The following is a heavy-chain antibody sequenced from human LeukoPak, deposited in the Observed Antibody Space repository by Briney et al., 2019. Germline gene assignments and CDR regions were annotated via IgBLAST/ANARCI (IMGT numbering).Heavy chain of an antibody. D-gene: IGHD3-10*01. J-gene: IGHJ6*02. CDR1: GGFFSGYY. CDR2: INHSGST. V-gene: IGHV4-34*01. CDR3: ARLRGPTYYYGSGSYYNARISYYYYGMDV. Sequence: PSETLSLTCAVSGGFFSGYYWSWIRQPPGKGLEWIGEINHSGSTNYNPSLKSRVTISVDTSKNQFSLKLSSVTAADTAVYYCARLRGPTYYYGSGSYYNARISYYYYGMDVWGQGTTVTVSS.